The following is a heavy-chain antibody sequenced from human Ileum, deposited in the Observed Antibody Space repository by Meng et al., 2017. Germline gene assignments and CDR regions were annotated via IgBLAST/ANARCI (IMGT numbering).Heavy chain of an antibody. Sequence: QVALVQSGAEVKKPGASVKVSCKASGYTFTAFYMHWVRQAPGQGLEWMGRINPNSGDTKCAQKFQGRVTMTRDTSISTAYMELSTLTSDDTAMYYCARDLRGGGSYYLSYWGQGTLVTVSS. V-gene: IGHV1-2*06. CDR2: INPNSGDT. CDR3: ARDLRGGGSYYLSY. J-gene: IGHJ4*02. CDR1: GYTFTAFY. D-gene: IGHD1-26*01.